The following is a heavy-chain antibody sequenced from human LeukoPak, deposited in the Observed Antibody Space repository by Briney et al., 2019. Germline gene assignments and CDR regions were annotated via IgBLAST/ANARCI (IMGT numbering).Heavy chain of an antibody. CDR1: GGSFSGYY. D-gene: IGHD4-17*01. V-gene: IGHV4-34*01. Sequence: SETLSLTCAVYGGSFSGYYWSWIRQPPGKGLEWIGEINHSGSTNYNPSLKSRVTISVDTSKNQFSLKLSSVTAADTAVYYCASGESDYLGYYGMDVWGKGTTVTVSS. CDR3: ASGESDYLGYYGMDV. CDR2: INHSGST. J-gene: IGHJ6*04.